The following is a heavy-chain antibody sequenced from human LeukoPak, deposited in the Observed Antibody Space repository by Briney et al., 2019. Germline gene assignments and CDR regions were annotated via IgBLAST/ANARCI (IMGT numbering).Heavy chain of an antibody. CDR3: AGGGGDIVATITGSYGIDP. J-gene: IGHJ5*02. D-gene: IGHD5-12*01. V-gene: IGHV7-4-1*02. Sequence: ASVKVSCKASGYTFTSYDINWVRQATGQGLEWMGWINTNTGNPTHAQGFTGRFVFSLDTSVRTAYLQVSSLKAEEQAVYYGAGGGGDIVATITGSYGIDPWGQGTLVTVSS. CDR2: INTNTGNP. CDR1: GYTFTSYD.